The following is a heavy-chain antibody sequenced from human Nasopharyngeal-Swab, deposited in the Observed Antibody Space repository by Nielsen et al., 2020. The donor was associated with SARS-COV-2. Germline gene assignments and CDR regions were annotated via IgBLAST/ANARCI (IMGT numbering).Heavy chain of an antibody. CDR3: ASGGYSSSRGEVYYGMDV. D-gene: IGHD6-13*01. V-gene: IGHV4-4*02. Sequence: SETLSLTCAVSGGSISSSNWWRWVRQPPGKGLEWIGEIYNSGSTNYNPSLKSRVTISVDKSKNQFSLKLSSVTAADTAVYYCASGGYSSSRGEVYYGMDVWGQGTTVTVSS. J-gene: IGHJ6*02. CDR1: GGSISSSNW. CDR2: IYNSGST.